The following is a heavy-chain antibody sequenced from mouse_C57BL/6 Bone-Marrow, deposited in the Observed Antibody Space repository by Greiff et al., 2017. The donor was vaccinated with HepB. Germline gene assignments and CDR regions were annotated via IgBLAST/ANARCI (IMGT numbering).Heavy chain of an antibody. J-gene: IGHJ1*03. Sequence: DVQLVESEGGLVKPGSSMKLSCTASGFTFSDYYMAWVRQVPEKGLEWVAKINYDGSSTYYLASLKSRFIISRDNAKNILYLQLSSLKSEDTATYYCARDPAYDGYLDWYFDVWGTGTTVTVSS. D-gene: IGHD2-3*01. CDR1: GFTFSDYY. CDR2: INYDGSST. CDR3: ARDPAYDGYLDWYFDV. V-gene: IGHV5-16*01.